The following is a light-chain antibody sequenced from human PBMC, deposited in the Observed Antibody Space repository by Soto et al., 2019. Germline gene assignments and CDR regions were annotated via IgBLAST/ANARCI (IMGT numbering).Light chain of an antibody. CDR1: SSNIGRNT. Sequence: QSVLTQPPSASGTPGQRVTISCSGSSSNIGRNTVNWYQQLPGTAPKLLIYSNDLRPSGVPDRFSGSKSGTSASLAISGLQSEDEADYYCAAWDDSLNGPVFGGGTQLTVL. J-gene: IGLJ2*01. CDR2: SND. CDR3: AAWDDSLNGPV. V-gene: IGLV1-44*01.